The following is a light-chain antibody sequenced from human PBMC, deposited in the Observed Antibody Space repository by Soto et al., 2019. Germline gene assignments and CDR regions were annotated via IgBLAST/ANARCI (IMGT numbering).Light chain of an antibody. CDR2: DVI. CDR3: CSYAGSYTWV. J-gene: IGLJ3*02. Sequence: QSVLTQPRSVSGSPGQSVTISCTGTSSDFGGSHYVSRYRQYSGKAPKLIIYDVIKRPSGVPDRFSGSKSGNTASLTISGLQAVDEADYYCCSYAGSYTWVFGGGTKVTVL. CDR1: SSDFGGSHY. V-gene: IGLV2-11*01.